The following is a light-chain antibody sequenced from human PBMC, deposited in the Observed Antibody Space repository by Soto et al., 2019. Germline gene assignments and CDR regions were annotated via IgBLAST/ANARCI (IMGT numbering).Light chain of an antibody. V-gene: IGKV1-5*03. Sequence: DIQMTQSPSTLSGSVGDRVTITCRASQTISSWLAWYQQKPGKAPKLLIYKASTLKSGVPSRFSGSGSGTEFTLTISSLQPDDFAPYYCQHYNSYSEAFGQGTMADIK. CDR3: QHYNSYSEA. J-gene: IGKJ1*01. CDR1: QTISSW. CDR2: KAS.